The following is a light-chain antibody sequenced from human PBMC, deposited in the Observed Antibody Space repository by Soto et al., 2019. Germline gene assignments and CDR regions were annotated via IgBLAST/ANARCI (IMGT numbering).Light chain of an antibody. CDR1: QSVLYSSNNKNY. CDR2: WAS. V-gene: IGKV4-1*01. CDR3: QPYYSTPLT. Sequence: DIVMTQSPDSLAVSLGERATINCKSSQSVLYSSNNKNYLAWYQQSPGQPPKLLIYWASTRESGVPDRFSGSGSATDFTLTISSLQAEDVAVYYCQPYYSTPLTFGQGTKVEI. J-gene: IGKJ1*01.